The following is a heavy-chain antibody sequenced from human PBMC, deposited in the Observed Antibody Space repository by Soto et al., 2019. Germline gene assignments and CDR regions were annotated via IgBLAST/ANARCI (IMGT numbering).Heavy chain of an antibody. D-gene: IGHD3-16*01. V-gene: IGHV3-15*07. Sequence: SVSNAWMNWVRQAPGKGLEWVGRIKSKTDGGTTDYDAPVKGRFTISRDDSKNTLYLQMNSLKTEDTAVYYCTTFPYYDYVWGSYTAFDIWGQGTMVTVSS. CDR2: IKSKTDGGTT. CDR3: TTFPYYDYVWGSYTAFDI. CDR1: SVSNAW. J-gene: IGHJ3*02.